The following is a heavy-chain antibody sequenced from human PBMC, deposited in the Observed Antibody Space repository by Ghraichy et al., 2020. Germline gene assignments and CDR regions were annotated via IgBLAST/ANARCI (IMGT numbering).Heavy chain of an antibody. Sequence: GESLNISCAASGFTLRSYAMHWVRQAPGKGLEWVGVISYDGSKTYYADSVKGRFTISRDTSKNTLYLQMNSLRAEDTAVYYCARDYRDYEGYYSGMDVWGQGTTVTVSS. V-gene: IGHV3-30-3*01. CDR3: ARDYRDYEGYYSGMDV. D-gene: IGHD4-17*01. J-gene: IGHJ6*02. CDR1: GFTLRSYA. CDR2: ISYDGSKT.